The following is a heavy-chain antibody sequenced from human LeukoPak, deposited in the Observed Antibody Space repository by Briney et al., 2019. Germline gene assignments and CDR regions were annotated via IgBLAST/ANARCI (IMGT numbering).Heavy chain of an antibody. J-gene: IGHJ4*02. V-gene: IGHV4-34*01. CDR3: ARVGSGVNGPVDY. D-gene: IGHD3-10*01. CDR1: GGCFSAYY. CDR2: INHSGST. Sequence: KPSETLSLTCAVYGGCFSAYYWSWIRQPPGKGLEWIGEINHSGSTNYNPSLKSRVTISVDTSKNQFSLKLSSVTAADAAVYYCARVGSGVNGPVDYWGQGTLVTVSS.